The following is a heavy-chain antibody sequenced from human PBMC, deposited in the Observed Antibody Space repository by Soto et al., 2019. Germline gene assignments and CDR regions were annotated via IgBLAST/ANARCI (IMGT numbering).Heavy chain of an antibody. J-gene: IGHJ6*03. CDR2: IYSGGST. D-gene: IGHD3-3*01. V-gene: IGHV3-53*04. Sequence: GGSLRLSCAASGFTVSSNYMSWVRQAPGKGLEWVSVIYSGGSTYYADSVKGRFTISRHNSKNTLYLQTNSLRAEDTAVYYCARGYYDFWSGYFDYYMDVWGKGTTVTVSS. CDR1: GFTVSSNY. CDR3: ARGYYDFWSGYFDYYMDV.